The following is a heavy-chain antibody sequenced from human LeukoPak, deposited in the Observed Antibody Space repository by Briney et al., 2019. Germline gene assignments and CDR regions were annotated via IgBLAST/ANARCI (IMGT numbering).Heavy chain of an antibody. V-gene: IGHV4-39*01. J-gene: IGHJ4*02. Sequence: SETLSLTCTVSGGSISSSSYYWASIRQPPGKGLEWIGTIHYSGSTYYNPSLKSRVTISVDTSKNQFSLKLSSVTAADTAVYYCWLQLGSYWGQGTLVTVSS. D-gene: IGHD6-6*01. CDR1: GGSISSSSYY. CDR2: IHYSGST. CDR3: WLQLGSY.